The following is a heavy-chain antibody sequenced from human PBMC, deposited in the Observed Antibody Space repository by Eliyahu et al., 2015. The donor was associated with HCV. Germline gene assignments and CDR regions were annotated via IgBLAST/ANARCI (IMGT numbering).Heavy chain of an antibody. Sequence: QVQLVQSGAXVKKPGSXVKVSCXASGGTFSSYTXSWVRQAPGQGLEWMGRIIPILGIANYAQKFQGRVTITADKSTSTAYMELSSLRSEDTAVYYCARQTGLWGQGTLVTVSS. CDR3: ARQTGL. V-gene: IGHV1-69*02. D-gene: IGHD3-10*01. J-gene: IGHJ4*02. CDR1: GGTFSSYT. CDR2: IIPILGIA.